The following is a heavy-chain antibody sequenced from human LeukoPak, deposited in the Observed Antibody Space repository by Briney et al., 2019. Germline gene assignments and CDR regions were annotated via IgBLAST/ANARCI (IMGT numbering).Heavy chain of an antibody. V-gene: IGHV3-23*01. CDR2: ISGSGGST. D-gene: IGHD3-10*01. Sequence: GGSLRLSCAASGFTFSTFAMNWVRQVPGKGLEWLSAISGSGGSTYYAGSVRGRFTVSRDNSQNTLYLQINSLGAGDTAVYYCAKDRSGGSGTLFPIFDFWGQGTQVIVSS. CDR1: GFTFSTFA. J-gene: IGHJ4*02. CDR3: AKDRSGGSGTLFPIFDF.